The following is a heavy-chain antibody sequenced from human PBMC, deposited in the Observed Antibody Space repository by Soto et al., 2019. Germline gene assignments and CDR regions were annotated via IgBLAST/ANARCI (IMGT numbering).Heavy chain of an antibody. CDR1: GFAFSSYW. D-gene: IGHD1-1*01. CDR3: ARDLSGDTTPYFDL. CDR2: IYNDGSRT. J-gene: IGHJ4*02. Sequence: GGSLRLSCAASGFAFSSYWMHWVRQTPGKGPVWVSLIYNDGSRTAYADSVKGRFTISRDNAKNTMYLQMSSLTVEDTAVYYCARDLSGDTTPYFDLWGQGTLVTVSS. V-gene: IGHV3-74*01.